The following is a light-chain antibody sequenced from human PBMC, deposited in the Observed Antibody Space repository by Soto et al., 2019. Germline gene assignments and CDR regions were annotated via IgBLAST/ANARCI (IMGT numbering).Light chain of an antibody. J-gene: IGKJ2*01. Sequence: DIVMTQSPDSLAVSLGERATINCKSSQSVLYSSNNKNYLAWYQQRPGQPPKLLIYWASTRESGVPDRFSGSGSGTYFTLTITSLQAEDGAVYYCQQYESTPPTFGQGTKLEIK. V-gene: IGKV4-1*01. CDR1: QSVLYSSNNKNY. CDR2: WAS. CDR3: QQYESTPPT.